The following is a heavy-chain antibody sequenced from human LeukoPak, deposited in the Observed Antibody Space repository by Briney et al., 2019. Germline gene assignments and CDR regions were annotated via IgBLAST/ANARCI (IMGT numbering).Heavy chain of an antibody. J-gene: IGHJ4*02. CDR3: ASSIAAAGTYDY. D-gene: IGHD6-13*01. Sequence: ASVKVSCKASGYTFTSYDINWVRQATGQGLEWMGWMNPNSGNTGYAQKLQGRVTMTRNTSISTAYMELRSLRSEDTAVYYCASSIAAAGTYDYWGQGTLVTVSS. CDR1: GYTFTSYD. CDR2: MNPNSGNT. V-gene: IGHV1-8*01.